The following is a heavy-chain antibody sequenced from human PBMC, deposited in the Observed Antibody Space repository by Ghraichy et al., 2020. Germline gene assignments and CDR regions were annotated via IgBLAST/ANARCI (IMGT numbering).Heavy chain of an antibody. V-gene: IGHV3-73*01. J-gene: IGHJ4*02. Sequence: GGSLRLSCTASGFTFSGSAMYWVRQAAGRGLEWVGRIRTKANNYATAYAASVKDRFTISRDDSKNTAYLQMNSLKTEDTAEYYCTRLGDSPGGYWGQGALVTVSS. CDR2: IRTKANNYAT. D-gene: IGHD2-21*02. CDR1: GFTFSGSA. CDR3: TRLGDSPGGY.